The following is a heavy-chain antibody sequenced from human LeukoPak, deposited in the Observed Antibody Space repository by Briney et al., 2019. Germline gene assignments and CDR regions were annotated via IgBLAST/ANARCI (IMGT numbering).Heavy chain of an antibody. CDR1: GYSISSGYY. J-gene: IGHJ4*02. Sequence: SSETLSLTCTVSGYSISSGYYWGWIRQPPGKGLEWIGSIYHSGSTYYNPSLKSRVTISVDTSKNQFSLKLSSVTAADTAVYYCARHLRPAYYYDSSGYLPYFDYWGQGTLVTVSS. CDR3: ARHLRPAYYYDSSGYLPYFDY. D-gene: IGHD3-22*01. CDR2: IYHSGST. V-gene: IGHV4-38-2*02.